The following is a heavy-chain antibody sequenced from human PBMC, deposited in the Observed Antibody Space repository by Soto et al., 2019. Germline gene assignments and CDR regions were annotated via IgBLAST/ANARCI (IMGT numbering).Heavy chain of an antibody. CDR2: ITPMFGTP. J-gene: IGHJ4*02. Sequence: SVKVSCKASGGTFSRYTITWVRQAPGQGLEWMGGITPMFGTPNYAQKFQGRVTITADESTSTAYMELSSLRSEDTAMYYCARDGTLYDSSAYCYLYWGQGTLVTVSS. D-gene: IGHD3-22*01. V-gene: IGHV1-69*13. CDR3: ARDGTLYDSSAYCYLY. CDR1: GGTFSRYT.